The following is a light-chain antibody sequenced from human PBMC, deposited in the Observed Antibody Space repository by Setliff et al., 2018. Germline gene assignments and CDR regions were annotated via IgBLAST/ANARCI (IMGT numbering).Light chain of an antibody. V-gene: IGLV2-14*03. Sequence: QSVLAQPASVSGSPGQSITISCTGTSSDVGGYDYVSWYQQHPGKAPKFMIYDVSYRPSGVSNRSSGSKSGNTASLTISGLQAEDEADYYCSSYTSSSTLYVFGTGTKSPS. CDR3: SSYTSSSTLYV. J-gene: IGLJ1*01. CDR1: SSDVGGYDY. CDR2: DVS.